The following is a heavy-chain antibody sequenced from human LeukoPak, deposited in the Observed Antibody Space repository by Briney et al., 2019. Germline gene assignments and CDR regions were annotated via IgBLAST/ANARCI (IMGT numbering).Heavy chain of an antibody. CDR2: ISSSSSYI. D-gene: IGHD2-2*01. CDR3: ARGRYCSSTSCYYWYY. J-gene: IGHJ4*02. CDR1: GFTFSSYS. Sequence: GGSLRLSCAASGFTFSSYSMNWVRHAPGKGLEWVSSISSSSSYIYYADSVKGRFTISRDNAKNSLYLQMNSLRAEDTAVYYCARGRYCSSTSCYYWYYWGQGTLVTVSS. V-gene: IGHV3-21*01.